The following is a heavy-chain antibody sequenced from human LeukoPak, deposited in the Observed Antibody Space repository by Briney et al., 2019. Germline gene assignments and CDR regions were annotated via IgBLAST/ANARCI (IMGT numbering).Heavy chain of an antibody. Sequence: PSETLSLTCTVSGGSISSGGYYWSWIRQHPGKGLEWTGYIYYSGSTYYNPSLKSRVTISVDTSKNQFSLKLSSVTAADTAVYYCARDGDLSLDPWGQGTLVTVSS. CDR3: ARDGDLSLDP. J-gene: IGHJ5*02. CDR2: IYYSGST. V-gene: IGHV4-31*03. D-gene: IGHD7-27*01. CDR1: GGSISSGGYY.